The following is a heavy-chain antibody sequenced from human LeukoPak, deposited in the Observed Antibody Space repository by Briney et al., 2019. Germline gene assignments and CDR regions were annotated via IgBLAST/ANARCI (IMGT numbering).Heavy chain of an antibody. CDR3: AREVRPNDY. V-gene: IGHV3-23*01. CDR1: GFNLDNYA. J-gene: IGHJ4*02. Sequence: GGSLRLSCVASGFNLDNYAMSWVRQAPGKGLEWVSAISGSGDSTYYADSVKGRFTISRDNSKNTLYLQMNSLRAEDTAVYYCAREVRPNDYWGQGTLVTVSS. D-gene: IGHD6-25*01. CDR2: ISGSGDST.